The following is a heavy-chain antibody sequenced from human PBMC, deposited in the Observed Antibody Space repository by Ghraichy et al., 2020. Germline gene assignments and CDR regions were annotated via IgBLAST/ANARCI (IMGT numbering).Heavy chain of an antibody. V-gene: IGHV4-4*07. CDR3: ARAPRGPVAAEYFHQ. Sequence: SETLSLTCSVSGDSISDYFWSWIRQPAGTVLEWIGRIYNSRSTNYNPSFKSRVTMSVDTSKKQLFLKLTSVTAADTAIYYCARAPRGPVAAEYFHQWGQGTVVTVSS. D-gene: IGHD5-12*01. CDR1: GDSISDYF. J-gene: IGHJ1*01. CDR2: IYNSRST.